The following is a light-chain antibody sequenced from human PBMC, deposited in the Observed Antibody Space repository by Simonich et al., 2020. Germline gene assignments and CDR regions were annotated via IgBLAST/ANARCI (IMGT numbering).Light chain of an antibody. CDR3: SSYTSSSTWV. V-gene: IGLV2-14*01. Sequence: QSALTQPASVSGPPGQSITIPCTGTSRGVGGYHYVSWYQQHPGKAPKLMIYDVSRRPSGVSNRFSGAKSGHTASLTISGLQAEDEADYYCSSYTSSSTWVFGGGTKLTVL. J-gene: IGLJ3*02. CDR1: SRGVGGYHY. CDR2: DVS.